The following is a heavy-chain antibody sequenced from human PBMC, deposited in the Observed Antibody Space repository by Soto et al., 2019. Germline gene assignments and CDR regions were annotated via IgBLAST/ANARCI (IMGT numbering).Heavy chain of an antibody. V-gene: IGHV4-34*01. CDR1: GGSFSGYY. D-gene: IGHD3-10*01. Sequence: QVQLQQWGAGLLKPSETLSLTCAVYGGSFSGYYWSWIRQPPGKGLEWIGEINHSGSTNYNPSLRSRVTISVDTAKNQFSLKLSSVTAADTAVYYCARSRREYYYGSGSYLGTRGGAFDIWGQGTMVTVSS. J-gene: IGHJ3*02. CDR2: INHSGST. CDR3: ARSRREYYYGSGSYLGTRGGAFDI.